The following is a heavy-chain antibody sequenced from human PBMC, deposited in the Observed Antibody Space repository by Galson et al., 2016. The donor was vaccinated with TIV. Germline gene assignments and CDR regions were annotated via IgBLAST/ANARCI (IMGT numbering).Heavy chain of an antibody. Sequence: TLSLTCTVSGGSISITNYYWGWIRQPSGKGLEWVGSIYSSGSAYYNPSLKSRVTISIDTSKNQFSLRLSSVTAADTAVYYCARERWGDSSDTTKIFDSWGQGTLVTVSS. J-gene: IGHJ5*01. D-gene: IGHD3-22*01. V-gene: IGHV4-39*07. CDR2: IYSSGSA. CDR1: GGSISITNYY. CDR3: ARERWGDSSDTTKIFDS.